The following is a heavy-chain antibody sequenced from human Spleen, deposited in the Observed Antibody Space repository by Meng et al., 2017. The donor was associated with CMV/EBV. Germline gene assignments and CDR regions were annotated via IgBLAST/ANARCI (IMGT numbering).Heavy chain of an antibody. J-gene: IGHJ6*02. D-gene: IGHD6-6*01. CDR3: ARDIATRPHYYYYAMDV. CDR2: IYSGGST. Sequence: GESLKISCAASGFTVSSNYMSWVRQAPGKGLEWVSVIYSGGSTYYADSVKGRFTISRDNSKNTLYLQMNSLRAEDTAVYYCARDIATRPHYYYYAMDVWGQGTTVTVSS. CDR1: GFTVSSNY. V-gene: IGHV3-66*02.